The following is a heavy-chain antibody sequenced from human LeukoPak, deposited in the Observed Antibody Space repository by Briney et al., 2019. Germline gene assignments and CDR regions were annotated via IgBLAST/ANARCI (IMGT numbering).Heavy chain of an antibody. D-gene: IGHD3-22*01. V-gene: IGHV1-69*04. Sequence: ASVKVSCKASGGTFSSYAISWVRQAPGQGLEWMGRIIPILGIANYAQKFQGRVTITADKSTSTAYMELSSLRSEDTAVYYCARGSRPYYYDSSGYSSPSYWGQGTLVTISS. CDR3: ARGSRPYYYDSSGYSSPSY. J-gene: IGHJ4*02. CDR2: IIPILGIA. CDR1: GGTFSSYA.